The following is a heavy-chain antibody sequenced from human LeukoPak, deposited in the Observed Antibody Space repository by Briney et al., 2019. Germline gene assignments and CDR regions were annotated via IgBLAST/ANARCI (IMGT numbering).Heavy chain of an antibody. CDR1: GFTFSSYA. V-gene: IGHV3-23*01. J-gene: IGHJ5*02. Sequence: GGSLRLSCAASGFTFSSYAMSWVRQAPGKGLEWVSAISGSGGSTYYADSVKGRFTISRDNSKNTLYLQMNSLRTEDTAVYYCAKSESSVTTIRWFDPWGQGTLVTVSS. D-gene: IGHD4-11*01. CDR2: ISGSGGST. CDR3: AKSESSVTTIRWFDP.